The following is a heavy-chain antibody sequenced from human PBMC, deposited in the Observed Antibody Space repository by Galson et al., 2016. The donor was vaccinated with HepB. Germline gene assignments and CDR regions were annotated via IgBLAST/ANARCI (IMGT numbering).Heavy chain of an antibody. CDR1: GFTFNTYA. V-gene: IGHV3-23*01. Sequence: SLRLSCAASGFTFNTYAMSWVRQAPGKGLEWVSAISNSGSTTYYADSVKGRFAISRDNSKNTLYLQMNSLRVEDTALYYCAKEFVATGAVVGDYWGQGTLVTVSP. J-gene: IGHJ4*02. CDR3: AKEFVATGAVVGDY. D-gene: IGHD2-21*01. CDR2: ISNSGSTT.